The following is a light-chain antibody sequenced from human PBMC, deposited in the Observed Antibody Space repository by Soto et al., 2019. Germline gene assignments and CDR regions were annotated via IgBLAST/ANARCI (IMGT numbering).Light chain of an antibody. V-gene: IGKV3-20*01. Sequence: EIVLTQSPGTLSLSPGERAALSCRASQSVTSSWLAWYQQKPGQAPRLLIHGASNRATGIPDRFSGSGSGTDFTLTISRLEPEDFAVYYCQQYGSSPITFGQGTRLEIK. CDR3: QQYGSSPIT. CDR2: GAS. CDR1: QSVTSSW. J-gene: IGKJ5*01.